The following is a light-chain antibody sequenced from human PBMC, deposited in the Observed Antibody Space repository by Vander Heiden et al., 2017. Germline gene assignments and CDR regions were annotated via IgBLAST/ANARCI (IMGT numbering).Light chain of an antibody. CDR1: QSISSSR. J-gene: IGKJ4*01. CDR2: GAS. V-gene: IGKV3-20*01. Sequence: EIVLTQSPRTLSLSAGERATLSCRSSQSISSSRLAWYQQKPGQAPRLLSFGASSRATGIPDRFSGSGSGTDFTLTITRLEPEDFALYYCQQFDTSPLTFGGGTKVEIK. CDR3: QQFDTSPLT.